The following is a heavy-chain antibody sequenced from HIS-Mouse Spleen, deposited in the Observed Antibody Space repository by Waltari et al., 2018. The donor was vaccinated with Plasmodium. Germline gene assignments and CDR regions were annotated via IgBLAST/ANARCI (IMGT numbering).Heavy chain of an antibody. J-gene: IGHJ3*02. V-gene: IGHV1-69*04. CDR1: GGTFSSYA. D-gene: IGHD6-13*01. CDR2: IIPILGIT. Sequence: QVQLVQSGAEVKKPGSSVKVSCKASGGTFSSYAISWGRQAPGQGLGWMGSIIPILGITNYAQNFQGRVTITADKSTSTAYMELSSLRSEDTAVYYCARVLSIAAAGKDAFDIWGQGTMVTVSS. CDR3: ARVLSIAAAGKDAFDI.